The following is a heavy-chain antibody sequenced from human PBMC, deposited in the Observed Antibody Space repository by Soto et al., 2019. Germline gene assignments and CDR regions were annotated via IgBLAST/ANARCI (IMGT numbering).Heavy chain of an antibody. J-gene: IGHJ4*02. Sequence: SETLSLTCTVSGGSISDYYWSWIRQSPGKGLEYIGYIYFSGSTNYNPSLKSRVTISVDASKNQFSLKLNSVTAADTAVYYCATFDSSGYYLSFDYWGQGTLVTVSS. CDR3: ATFDSSGYYLSFDY. V-gene: IGHV4-59*01. CDR1: GGSISDYY. D-gene: IGHD3-22*01. CDR2: IYFSGST.